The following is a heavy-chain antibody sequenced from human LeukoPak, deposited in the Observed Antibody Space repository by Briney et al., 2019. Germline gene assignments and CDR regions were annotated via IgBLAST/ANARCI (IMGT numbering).Heavy chain of an antibody. CDR3: ARESVRGVDTTMVHYFDY. J-gene: IGHJ4*02. CDR2: IYYSGNT. Sequence: SETLSLTCTVSGGSISSYYWSWIRQPPGKGLEWIGYIYYSGNTNYNPSLKSRVTISVDTSNNQFSLKLSSVTAADTAVYFCARESVRGVDTTMVHYFDYWGKGILVTVSS. CDR1: GGSISSYY. D-gene: IGHD5-18*01. V-gene: IGHV4-59*01.